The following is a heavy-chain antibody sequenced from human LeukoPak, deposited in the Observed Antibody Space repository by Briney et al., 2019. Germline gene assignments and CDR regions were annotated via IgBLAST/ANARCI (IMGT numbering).Heavy chain of an antibody. CDR2: ISGAGGSST. Sequence: GGSLRLSCAASGFAFDDYAMHWVRQVPGKGLEWVSLISGAGGSSTYFADSVKGRFTISRDNSRNSLYLQMNRLTSEDSAVYYCAKGGLGNSWDSFDYWGQGTLVTVSS. J-gene: IGHJ4*02. CDR1: GFAFDDYA. D-gene: IGHD6-13*01. CDR3: AKGGLGNSWDSFDY. V-gene: IGHV3-43*02.